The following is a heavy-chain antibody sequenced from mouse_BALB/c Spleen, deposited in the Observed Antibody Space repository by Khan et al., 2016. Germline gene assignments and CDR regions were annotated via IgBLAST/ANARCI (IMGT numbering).Heavy chain of an antibody. J-gene: IGHJ4*01. CDR1: GYSITSDYA. CDR2: ISYSGST. Sequence: EVQLVESGPGLVKPSQSLSLTCTVTGYSITSDYAWNWIRQFPGNKLEWMGYISYSGSTYYNPSLKSRISITRDTSKNQYYLQLNSVTTEDTATYYCARDGNYDAMDYWGQGTSVTVSS. V-gene: IGHV3-2*02. D-gene: IGHD2-1*01. CDR3: ARDGNYDAMDY.